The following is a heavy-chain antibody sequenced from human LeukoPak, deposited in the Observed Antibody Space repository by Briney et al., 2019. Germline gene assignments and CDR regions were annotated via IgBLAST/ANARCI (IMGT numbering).Heavy chain of an antibody. CDR3: AREGQQWGGYYYYYMDV. CDR2: LYYSGST. Sequence: KPSETLSLTCTFSGGSISRYYWSWIRQPPGKGLEWIGYLYYSGSTNYNPSLKSRVTISVDTSKNQFSLKLSSVTAADTAVYYCAREGQQWGGYYYYYMDVWGKGTTVTVSS. J-gene: IGHJ6*03. V-gene: IGHV4-59*01. CDR1: GGSISRYY. D-gene: IGHD6-19*01.